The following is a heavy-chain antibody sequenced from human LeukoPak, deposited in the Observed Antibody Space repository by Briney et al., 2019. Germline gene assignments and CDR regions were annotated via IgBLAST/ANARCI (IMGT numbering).Heavy chain of an antibody. Sequence: GGSLRLSCAASGSSFSTTWMPWLRQAPGKGLVWVSRIHSDGNTVIYADSVKGRFTISRDNAKNTLFLQMDSLRVDDTAVYYCAGDNYYTIDVWGQGTTVTVSS. CDR3: AGDNYYTIDV. V-gene: IGHV3-74*01. CDR1: GSSFSTTW. CDR2: IHSDGNTV. J-gene: IGHJ6*02. D-gene: IGHD3-22*01.